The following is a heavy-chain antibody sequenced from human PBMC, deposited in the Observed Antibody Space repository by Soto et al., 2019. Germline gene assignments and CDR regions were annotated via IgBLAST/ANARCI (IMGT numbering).Heavy chain of an antibody. CDR2: IYPGDSDA. CDR1: GYTFTSYW. CDR3: ARQPDYNILTGYLYYFDY. V-gene: IGHV5-51*01. Sequence: GESLKISCKASGYTFTSYWIGWVRQMPGKGLEWMGFIYPGDSDARYSPSFEGQVTISVDKSINTAYLRWNSLKASDTAIYYCARQPDYNILTGYLYYFDYWRQGTPVTVSS. J-gene: IGHJ4*02. D-gene: IGHD3-9*01.